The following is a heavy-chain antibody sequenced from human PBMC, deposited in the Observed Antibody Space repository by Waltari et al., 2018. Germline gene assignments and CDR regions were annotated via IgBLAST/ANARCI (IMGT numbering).Heavy chain of an antibody. CDR3: AREGQQLARYLDS. V-gene: IGHV3-21*01. J-gene: IGHJ4*02. CDR1: GISFSTYA. D-gene: IGHD4-4*01. CDR2: IGSGASYI. Sequence: EVHLVESGGALVKPGESLSLSCEASGISFSTYARSWVRQTPGEGLEWVASIGSGASYIYYADSMRGRFVISRDDAKNSLYLHVHSLTAEDTAVYYCAREGQQLARYLDSWGQGTPVTVSS.